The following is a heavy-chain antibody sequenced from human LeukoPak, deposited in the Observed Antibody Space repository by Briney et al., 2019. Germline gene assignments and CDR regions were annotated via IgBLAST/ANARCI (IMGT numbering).Heavy chain of an antibody. D-gene: IGHD1-1*01. CDR2: IYHSGST. V-gene: IGHV4-38-2*02. CDR1: GYSISSGYY. CDR3: GRRNWNDVVGYYFDY. Sequence: SETLSLTCTVSGYSISSGYYWGWIRQPPGKGLEWIGSIYHSGSTYYHPSLKSRGTITVDTSKNQFSPKLSSVTAADTAVYYCGRRNWNDVVGYYFDYWGQGTLVTVSS. J-gene: IGHJ4*02.